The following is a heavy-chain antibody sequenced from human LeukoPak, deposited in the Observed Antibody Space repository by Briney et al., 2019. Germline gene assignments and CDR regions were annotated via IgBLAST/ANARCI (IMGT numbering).Heavy chain of an antibody. CDR2: LNHSVSP. V-gene: IGHV4-34*01. CDR3: ASYYGDYTY. CDR1: GGSFSGYN. J-gene: IGHJ4*02. Sequence: SSETLSLTCAGYGGSFSGYNWSWISQPPGKGLDWLAALNHSVSPNYHPSLQRRLTISVDSSKTQFSLQLSSVTAADTAVYYCASYYGDYTYWGQGTLVTVSS. D-gene: IGHD4-17*01.